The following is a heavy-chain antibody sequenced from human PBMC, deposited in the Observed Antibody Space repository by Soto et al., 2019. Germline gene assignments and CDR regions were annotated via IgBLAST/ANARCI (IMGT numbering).Heavy chain of an antibody. CDR2: ISSTAGRTS. V-gene: IGHV3-23*01. CDR1: GFTFNTYP. D-gene: IGHD3-10*01. Sequence: EVQLLQSGGGFRPPGGSVRLSCTTSGFTFNTYPMTWVRQAPGKGLERVASISSTAGRTSSYAVSVKGRFAISRDFSDNSVYLEMNNLRVDDTAVYFCAKGVLSFHYGMEVWGQGTTVTVSS. J-gene: IGHJ6*02. CDR3: AKGVLSFHYGMEV.